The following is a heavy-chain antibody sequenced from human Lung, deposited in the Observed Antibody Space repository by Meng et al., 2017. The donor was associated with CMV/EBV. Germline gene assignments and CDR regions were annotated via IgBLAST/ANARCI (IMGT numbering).Heavy chain of an antibody. CDR1: GFTFSYYS. V-gene: IGHV3-21*01. Sequence: GGSLRLXCAASGFTFSYYSMNWVRQAPGKGLEWVSSISSSSSYIYYADSVKGRFTISRDNAKNSLYLQMNSPRAEDTAVYYCAGFGHRNIWWLGIVGFDYWXQGTLVTVSS. CDR2: ISSSSSYI. D-gene: IGHD2-21*01. CDR3: AGFGHRNIWWLGIVGFDY. J-gene: IGHJ4*02.